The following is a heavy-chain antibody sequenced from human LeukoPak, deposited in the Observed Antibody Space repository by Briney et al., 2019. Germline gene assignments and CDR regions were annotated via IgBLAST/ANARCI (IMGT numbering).Heavy chain of an antibody. CDR1: GGSISSSNW. V-gene: IGHV4-4*02. CDR3: AREKGYCSSTSCYSRYYYGMDV. CDR2: IYHSGST. J-gene: IGHJ6*02. Sequence: PSGTLSLTCAVSGGSISSSNWWSWVRQPPGKGLEWIGEIYHSGSTNYNPSLKSRVTISVDKSKNQFSLKLSSVTAADTAVYYCAREKGYCSSTSCYSRYYYGMDVWGQGTTVTVSS. D-gene: IGHD2-2*01.